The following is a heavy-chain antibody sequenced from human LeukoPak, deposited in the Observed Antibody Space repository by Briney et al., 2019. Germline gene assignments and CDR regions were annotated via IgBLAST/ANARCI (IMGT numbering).Heavy chain of an antibody. J-gene: IGHJ4*02. CDR3: ARDIIATPPGY. V-gene: IGHV3-30-3*01. D-gene: IGHD6-6*01. CDR1: GFIFNNFA. Sequence: GGSLRLSCTASGFIFNNFAVHWVRQAPGKGLEWVAVMSSDGTNKYYADSVKGRFTISRDNSKNTLYLQMNSLRAEDTAVYYCARDIIATPPGYWGQGTLVTVSS. CDR2: MSSDGTNK.